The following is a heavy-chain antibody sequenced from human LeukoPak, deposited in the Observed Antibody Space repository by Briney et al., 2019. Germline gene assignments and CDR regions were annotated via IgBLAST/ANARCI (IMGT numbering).Heavy chain of an antibody. V-gene: IGHV4-59*11. CDR2: TYYSGPT. J-gene: IGHJ6*03. CDR3: AKNGGACSSTTFCNNHMDV. CDR1: GGSISGHY. Sequence: PSETQSLTCTVSGGSISGHYWSWIRQPPGKGLEWIGMTYYSGPTNYSPTLKSRVTISADASKNLLSLKLTSATAADTAVYYCAKNGGACSSTTFCNNHMDVWGKGTTVTVSS. D-gene: IGHD2-2*01.